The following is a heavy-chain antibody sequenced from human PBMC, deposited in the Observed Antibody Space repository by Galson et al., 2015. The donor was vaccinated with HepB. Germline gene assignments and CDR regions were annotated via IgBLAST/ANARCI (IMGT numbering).Heavy chain of an antibody. CDR2: MNTNTGKP. Sequence: SVKVSCKASGYTFTDYVVNWVRQAPGQGLEWMGWMNTNTGKPTYAPGFAGRFVFSLDTSVTTAYLQISSLETYDTAVYYCARSPLRFLDWLPYYDYYYMDVWGEGNTVTVS. CDR3: ARSPLRFLDWLPYYDYYYMDV. CDR1: GYTFTDYV. J-gene: IGHJ6*03. V-gene: IGHV7-4-1*02. D-gene: IGHD3-3*01.